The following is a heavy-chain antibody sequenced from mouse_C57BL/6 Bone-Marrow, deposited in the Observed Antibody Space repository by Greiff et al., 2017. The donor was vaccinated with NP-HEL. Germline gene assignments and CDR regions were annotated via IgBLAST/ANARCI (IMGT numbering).Heavy chain of an antibody. CDR2: LNPGSGGT. V-gene: IGHV1-54*01. CDR1: GYAFTNYL. CDR3: ARDKGGY. Sequence: QVQLQQSGAELVRPGTSVKVSCKASGYAFTNYLIEWVKQRPGQGLEWIGVLNPGSGGTNYNEKFKGKATLTADKSSSTAYMQLSSLTSEDSAVYFCARDKGGYWGQGTTLTVSS. D-gene: IGHD3-3*01. J-gene: IGHJ2*01.